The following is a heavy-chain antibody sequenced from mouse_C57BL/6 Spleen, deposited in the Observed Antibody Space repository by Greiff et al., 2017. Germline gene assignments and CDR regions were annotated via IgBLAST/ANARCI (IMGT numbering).Heavy chain of an antibody. J-gene: IGHJ2*01. CDR2: ISYDGSN. V-gene: IGHV3-6*01. D-gene: IGHD4-1*01. Sequence: ESGPGLVKPSQSLSLTCSVTGYSITSGYYWNWIRQFPGNKLEWMGYISYDGSNNYNPSLKNRISITRDTSKNQFFLKLNSVTTEDTATYYCARERNWAFDYWGQGTTLTVSS. CDR1: GYSITSGYY. CDR3: ARERNWAFDY.